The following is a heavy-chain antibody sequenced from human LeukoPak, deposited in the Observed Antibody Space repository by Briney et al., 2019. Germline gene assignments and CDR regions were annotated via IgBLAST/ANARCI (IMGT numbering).Heavy chain of an antibody. CDR3: AASRRAYETTVTTWSSIYFDH. D-gene: IGHD4-17*01. V-gene: IGHV4-34*01. CDR2: INHSGAT. Sequence: PSETLSLTCAVYGGSFSGHYWSWIRQPPGKGREWIGEINHSGATNYNPSLKSRVTISVDTSKDQFSLKLSSVTAADTAVYYCAASRRAYETTVTTWSSIYFDHWGQGTLVTVSS. CDR1: GGSFSGHY. J-gene: IGHJ4*02.